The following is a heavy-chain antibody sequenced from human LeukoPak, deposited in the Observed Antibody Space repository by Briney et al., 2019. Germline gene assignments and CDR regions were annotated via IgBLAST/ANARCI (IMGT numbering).Heavy chain of an antibody. V-gene: IGHV3-11*04. CDR2: ISSSGSTI. CDR3: ARMRYSYALDAFDI. CDR1: GFTFSDYY. Sequence: KPGGSLRLSCAASGFTFSDYYMSWIRQAPGKGLEWVSYISSSGSTIYYADSVKGRFTISRDNAKNSLYLQMNSLRAEDTAVYYCARMRYSYALDAFDIWGQGTMVTVSS. J-gene: IGHJ3*02. D-gene: IGHD5-18*01.